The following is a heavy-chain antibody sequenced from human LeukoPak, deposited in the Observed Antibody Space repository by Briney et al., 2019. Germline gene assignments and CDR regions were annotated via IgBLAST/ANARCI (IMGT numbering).Heavy chain of an antibody. CDR1: GGTFSSYA. D-gene: IGHD3-16*01. Sequence: SVKVSCKASGGTFSSYAISWVRQAPGQGLEWMGRIIPTFGTANYARKFQGRVTITTDESTSTAYMELSSLRSEDTAVYYCATGQVWGSYYHWGQGTLVTVSS. CDR3: ATGQVWGSYYH. CDR2: IIPTFGTA. J-gene: IGHJ5*02. V-gene: IGHV1-69*05.